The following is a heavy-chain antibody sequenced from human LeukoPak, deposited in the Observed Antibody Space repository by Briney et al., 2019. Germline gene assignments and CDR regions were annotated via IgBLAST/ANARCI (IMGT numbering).Heavy chain of an antibody. CDR3: ARSLGDYDILTGYLI. CDR1: GGSISSYY. D-gene: IGHD3-9*01. J-gene: IGHJ4*02. Sequence: SETLSLTCTVSGGSISSYYWSWIRQPPGKGLEWIGYIYDSGSTNYNPSLKSRVTISVDTSKNQFSLKLSSVTAADTAVYYCARSLGDYDILTGYLIWGQGTLVTVSS. CDR2: IYDSGST. V-gene: IGHV4-59*01.